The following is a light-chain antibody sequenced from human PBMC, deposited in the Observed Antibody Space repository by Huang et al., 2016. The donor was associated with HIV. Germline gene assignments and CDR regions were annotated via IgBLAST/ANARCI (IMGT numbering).Light chain of an antibody. CDR2: GAS. J-gene: IGKJ4*01. CDR1: QPINRF. Sequence: QMAQSPSSLSASVGDRVTISFRASQPINRFMNWYQQKPGEAPKLLIYGASSLQSEVPSRFRGSGSGTDFTLPIDSLQPEDFAIYYCQQSYDSPSPAFGGGTKLEI. V-gene: IGKV1-39*01. CDR3: QQSYDSPSPA.